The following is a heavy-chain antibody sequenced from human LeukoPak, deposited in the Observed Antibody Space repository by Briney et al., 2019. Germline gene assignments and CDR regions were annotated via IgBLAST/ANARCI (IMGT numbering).Heavy chain of an antibody. V-gene: IGHV4-59*03. CDR1: GGSISGYY. J-gene: IGHJ4*02. Sequence: SETLSLTCTVSGGSISGYYHNWVRQSPGRGLEWIGLVHYSGNTNYNTSLKSRVSISTDTSKNQFSLELTSVTAADTAVYYCVIGRGWQPDYWGQGSAVTVSS. D-gene: IGHD3-10*01. CDR3: VIGRGWQPDY. CDR2: VHYSGNT.